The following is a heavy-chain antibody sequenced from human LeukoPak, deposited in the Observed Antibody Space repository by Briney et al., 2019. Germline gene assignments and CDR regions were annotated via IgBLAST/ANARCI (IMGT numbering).Heavy chain of an antibody. D-gene: IGHD5-18*01. CDR2: IYYSGST. V-gene: IGHV4-59*01. CDR3: ASLDTAMTNYFDY. CDR1: GGSISSYY. Sequence: SETLSLTCTVSGGSISSYYWSWIRQPPGKGLEWIAYIYYSGSTNYNPSLKGRVTISVDTSKNQFSLKLSSVTAADTAVYYCASLDTAMTNYFDYWGQGNLVTVSS. J-gene: IGHJ4*02.